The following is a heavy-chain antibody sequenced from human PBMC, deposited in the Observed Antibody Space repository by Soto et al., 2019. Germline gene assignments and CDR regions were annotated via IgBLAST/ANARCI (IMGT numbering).Heavy chain of an antibody. CDR2: IIPIFGTA. Sequence: SVKVSCKASGGTFSSYAISWVRQAPGQGLEWMGGIIPIFGTANYAQKFQGRVTITADGSTSTAYMELSSLRSEDTAVYYCATGYYYDSSGYYYEDFDYWGQGTLVTVSS. V-gene: IGHV1-69*13. CDR1: GGTFSSYA. CDR3: ATGYYYDSSGYYYEDFDY. J-gene: IGHJ4*02. D-gene: IGHD3-22*01.